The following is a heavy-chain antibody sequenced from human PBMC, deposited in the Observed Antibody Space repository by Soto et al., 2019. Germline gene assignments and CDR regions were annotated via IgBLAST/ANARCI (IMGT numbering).Heavy chain of an antibody. J-gene: IGHJ4*02. CDR3: ATSYGSGYRAFDF. CDR1: GDTFNFYT. Sequence: QVQLVQSGADVKKPGSSVKVSCKASGDTFNFYTINWVRQAPGLGLEWMGRFNPILTMSNYAQKFEGRVRITADKSTSTAYMELSRLRAEDTAMYSCATSYGSGYRAFDFWGQGALVTVSS. D-gene: IGHD3-10*01. V-gene: IGHV1-69*02. CDR2: FNPILTMS.